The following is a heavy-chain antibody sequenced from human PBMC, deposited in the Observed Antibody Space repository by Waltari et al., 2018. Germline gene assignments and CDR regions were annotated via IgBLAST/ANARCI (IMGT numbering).Heavy chain of an antibody. CDR2: IGFDGSNK. J-gene: IGHJ3*02. Sequence: QVQLVESGGGVVQPGRSLRLSCAASGFTFSSYGMHWVRQAPGRGLEWVAGIGFDGSNKYYADAVKGRFTSSRDNSKNTLYLQINSLRAEDTAVYYCARGDSSGYYAHHDAFDIWGQGTMVTVSS. CDR3: ARGDSSGYYAHHDAFDI. CDR1: GFTFSSYG. D-gene: IGHD3-22*01. V-gene: IGHV3-33*01.